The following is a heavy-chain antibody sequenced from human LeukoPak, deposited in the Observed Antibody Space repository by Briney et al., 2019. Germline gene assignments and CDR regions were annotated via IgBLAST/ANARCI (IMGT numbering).Heavy chain of an antibody. V-gene: IGHV1-18*01. Sequence: ASAKVSCKASGYTFTSYGISWVRQAPGQGLEWMGWIGAYNGNTNYAQKLQGRVTMTTDTSTSTAYMELRSLRSDDTAVYYCARDRPNYDILTGYYFYFDYWGQGTLVTVSS. CDR3: ARDRPNYDILTGYYFYFDY. D-gene: IGHD3-9*01. CDR1: GYTFTSYG. CDR2: IGAYNGNT. J-gene: IGHJ4*02.